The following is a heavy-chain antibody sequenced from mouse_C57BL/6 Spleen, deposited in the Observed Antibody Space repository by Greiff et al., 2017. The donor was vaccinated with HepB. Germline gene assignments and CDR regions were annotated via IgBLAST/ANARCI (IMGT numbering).Heavy chain of an antibody. CDR2: ISYDGSN. CDR3: ARLLRVLGMDY. Sequence: DVKLQESGPGLVKPSQSLSLTCSVTGYSITSGYYWNWIRQFPGNKLEWLGYISYDGSNNYNPSLKNRISITRDTSKNQFFLKLNSVTTEDTATYYCARLLRVLGMDYWGQGTSVTVSS. J-gene: IGHJ4*01. CDR1: GYSITSGYY. V-gene: IGHV3-6*01. D-gene: IGHD1-1*01.